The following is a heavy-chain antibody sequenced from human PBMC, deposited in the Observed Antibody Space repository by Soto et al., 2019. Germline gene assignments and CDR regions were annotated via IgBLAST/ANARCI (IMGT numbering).Heavy chain of an antibody. J-gene: IGHJ5*02. D-gene: IGHD3-22*01. Sequence: PGGALRLSCAASGFPLNSFLMQWARQAPGKGLMWVSRISNDGSSTTYADSVKGRFTISRDNARNTLYLQLNSLRADDTAVYFCVRDQDSRGYSVFNLWGQGAQVTVSS. CDR3: VRDQDSRGYSVFNL. CDR2: ISNDGSST. V-gene: IGHV3-74*01. CDR1: GFPLNSFL.